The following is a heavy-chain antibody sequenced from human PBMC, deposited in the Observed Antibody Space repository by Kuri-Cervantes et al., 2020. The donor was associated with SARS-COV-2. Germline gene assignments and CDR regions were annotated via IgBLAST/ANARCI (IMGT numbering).Heavy chain of an antibody. CDR2: IYYSGST. CDR3: ARHVGCSSTSCDGYNWFDP. Sequence: GSLRLSCTVSGGSTSSSSYYWGWIRQPPGKGLEWIGSIYYSGSTYYNPSLKSRVTISVDTSKNQFSLKLSSVTAADTAVYYCARHVGCSSTSCDGYNWFDPWGQGTLVTVSS. D-gene: IGHD2-2*01. CDR1: GGSTSSSSYY. J-gene: IGHJ5*02. V-gene: IGHV4-39*01.